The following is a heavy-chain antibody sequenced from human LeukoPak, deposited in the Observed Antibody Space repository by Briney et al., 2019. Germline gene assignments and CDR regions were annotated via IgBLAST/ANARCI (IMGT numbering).Heavy chain of an antibody. D-gene: IGHD4-17*01. CDR1: GFTFSSYA. Sequence: PGRSLRLSCAASGFTFSSYAMHWVRQAPGKGLEWVAVISYDGSNKYCADSVKGRFTISRDNSKNTLYLQMNSLRAEDTAVYYCARERRTTRRFDYWGQGTLVTVSS. CDR2: ISYDGSNK. V-gene: IGHV3-30-3*01. CDR3: ARERRTTRRFDY. J-gene: IGHJ4*02.